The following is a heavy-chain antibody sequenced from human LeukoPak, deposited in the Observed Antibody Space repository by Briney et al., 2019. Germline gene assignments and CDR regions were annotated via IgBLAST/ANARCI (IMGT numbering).Heavy chain of an antibody. CDR2: IYYDGSA. J-gene: IGHJ4*02. D-gene: IGHD4-23*01. V-gene: IGHV4-39*07. Sequence: PSETLSLTCTVSGDSLVSSRYHWGWVRQPPGKAPEWIGSIYYDGSAYYNPSLKSRVTISVDTSKNQFSLKLSSVTAADTAVYYCARGGTVGNAWDYWGQGTLVTVSS. CDR1: GDSLVSSRYH. CDR3: ARGGTVGNAWDY.